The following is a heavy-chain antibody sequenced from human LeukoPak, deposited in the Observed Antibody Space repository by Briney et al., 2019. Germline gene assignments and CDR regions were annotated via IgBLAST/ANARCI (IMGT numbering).Heavy chain of an antibody. D-gene: IGHD6-6*01. CDR2: ISSSSSYI. V-gene: IGHV3-21*01. CDR1: GFTFSSYS. J-gene: IGHJ4*02. Sequence: GGSLRLSCAASGFTFSSYSMNWVRQAPGKGLEWVSSISSSSSYIYYADSVKGRFTISRDNAKNSLYLQMNSLRAEDTAVYYCARGIRSSSSTFFYWGQGTLVTVSS. CDR3: ARGIRSSSSTFFY.